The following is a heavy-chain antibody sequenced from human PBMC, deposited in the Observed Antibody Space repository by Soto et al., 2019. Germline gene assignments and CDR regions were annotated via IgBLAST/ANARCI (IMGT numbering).Heavy chain of an antibody. D-gene: IGHD6-13*01. CDR1: GGSISSSNW. Sequence: GTLSLTCAVSGGSISSSNWWSWVRQPPGKGLEWIGEIYHSGSTNYNPSLKSRVTISVDKSKNQFSLKLSSVTAADTAVYYCARERTGSIAAAGFFDYWGQGTLVTVSS. J-gene: IGHJ4*02. V-gene: IGHV4-4*02. CDR3: ARERTGSIAAAGFFDY. CDR2: IYHSGST.